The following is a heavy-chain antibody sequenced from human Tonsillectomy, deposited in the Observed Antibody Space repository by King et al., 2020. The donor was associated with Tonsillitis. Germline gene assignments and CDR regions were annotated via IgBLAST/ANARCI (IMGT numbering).Heavy chain of an antibody. J-gene: IGHJ4*02. CDR2: IKQDGSEK. V-gene: IGHV3-7*03. CDR1: GFGFSSYW. Sequence: VQLVESGGGLVQPGGSLRLSCAASGFGFSSYWMSWVRQAPGKGLEWVANIKQDGSEKYYVDSVKGRFTISRDNAKNSLYLQMNSLRAEDSAVYYCARDSSGPEYWGQGILVTVSS. D-gene: IGHD6-19*01. CDR3: ARDSSGPEY.